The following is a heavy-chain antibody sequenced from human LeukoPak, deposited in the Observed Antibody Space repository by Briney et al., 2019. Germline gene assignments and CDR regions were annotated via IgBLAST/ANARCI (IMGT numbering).Heavy chain of an antibody. J-gene: IGHJ4*02. Sequence: GGSLRLSCAASGFTFSNYAMSWVRQAPGKGLEWVSSISGSGGSTYYADSVKGRFTISRDNSKNTLYPQMNSLRAEDTAVYYCAKGGFSPFDYWGQGTLVTVSS. V-gene: IGHV3-23*01. D-gene: IGHD3-3*02. CDR2: ISGSGGST. CDR1: GFTFSNYA. CDR3: AKGGFSPFDY.